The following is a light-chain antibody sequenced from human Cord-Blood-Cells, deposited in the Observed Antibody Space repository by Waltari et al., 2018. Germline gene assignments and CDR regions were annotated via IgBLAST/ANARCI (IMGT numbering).Light chain of an antibody. CDR3: QSYDSSLRV. CDR2: GNS. Sequence: QSVLTQPPSVSGAPGQRVTISCTARSSNIGAGYDVHWYQQLPGTAPKLLIYGNSNRPSGVPDRFSGSKSGTSASLAITGLQAEDEADYYCQSYDSSLRVFGGGTKLTVL. CDR1: SSNIGAGYD. J-gene: IGLJ2*01. V-gene: IGLV1-40*01.